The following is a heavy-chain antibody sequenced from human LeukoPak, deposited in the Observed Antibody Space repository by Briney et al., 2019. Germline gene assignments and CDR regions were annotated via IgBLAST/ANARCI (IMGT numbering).Heavy chain of an antibody. CDR3: ARGTSSGYSSSWSKWFDP. V-gene: IGHV1-18*01. Sequence: ASVKVSCKASGYTFTNYGISWVRQAPGQGLEWMGWISAYNGNTNYAQKLQGRVTMTTDTSTSTAYMELRSLRSDDTAVYYCARGTSSGYSSSWSKWFDPWGQGTLVTVSS. CDR2: ISAYNGNT. D-gene: IGHD6-13*01. J-gene: IGHJ5*02. CDR1: GYTFTNYG.